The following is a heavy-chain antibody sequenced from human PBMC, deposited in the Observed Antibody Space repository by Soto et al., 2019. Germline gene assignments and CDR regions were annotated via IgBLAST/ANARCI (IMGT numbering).Heavy chain of an antibody. V-gene: IGHV1-18*01. CDR3: ARGYCADDICYYFDF. CDR1: GYTFTTYD. J-gene: IGHJ4*02. CDR2: ISTFNGDT. Sequence: QVQLVQSGPEVKKPGASVKVSCETSGYTFTTYDITWMRQAPGQGLEWMGWISTFNGDTKYEEKLQDRVTMTTDTFTATAYMELRSLGSDDTAVYYCARGYCADDICYYFDFWGQGTLVTVSS. D-gene: IGHD2-8*01.